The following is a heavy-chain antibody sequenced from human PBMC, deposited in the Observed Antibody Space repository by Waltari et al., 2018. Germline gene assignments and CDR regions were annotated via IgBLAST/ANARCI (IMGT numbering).Heavy chain of an antibody. CDR3: ARDRGRGLYLDS. CDR2: VRGDGRT. V-gene: IGHV4-4*02. Sequence: QLKLRESGPGLVKPSGTLSLTCGVSGDSMSSSDCWSWVRQPPGKGLEWIGQVRGDGRTNYNPPFASRLTMSLDTSNNQFSLRMTSAAAADTAVYYCARDRGRGLYLDSWGPGTLVTVSP. D-gene: IGHD2-15*01. CDR1: GDSMSSSDC. J-gene: IGHJ4*02.